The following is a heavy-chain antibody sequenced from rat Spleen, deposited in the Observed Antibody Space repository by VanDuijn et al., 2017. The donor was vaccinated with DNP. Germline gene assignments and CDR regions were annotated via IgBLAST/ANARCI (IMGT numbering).Heavy chain of an antibody. Sequence: EVHLVASGGGLVQPGRSLKLSCAASGFTFSDYNLAWVRQVPKKGLEWVATISFDGTDTYYRDSVKGRFTISRDNAKNTQYLQMDSLRSEDTATYYCVRHEDSSSHIYGFAYWGQGTLVTVSS. CDR3: VRHEDSSSHIYGFAY. V-gene: IGHV5-7*01. J-gene: IGHJ3*01. CDR2: ISFDGTDT. CDR1: GFTFSDYN. D-gene: IGHD1-2*01.